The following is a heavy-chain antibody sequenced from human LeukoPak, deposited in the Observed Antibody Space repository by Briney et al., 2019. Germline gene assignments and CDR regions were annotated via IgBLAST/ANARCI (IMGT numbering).Heavy chain of an antibody. Sequence: PSETLSLTCAVYGGSFSGYYWSWIRQPAGKGLEWVGRTHTSGSTNYNPSLKSRVTMSVDTSKNQFSLKLSSVTAADTAVYYCARDRYYYGSGSYYFDYWGQGTLVTVSS. CDR3: ARDRYYYGSGSYYFDY. CDR2: THTSGST. V-gene: IGHV4-4*07. CDR1: GGSFSGYY. J-gene: IGHJ4*02. D-gene: IGHD3-10*01.